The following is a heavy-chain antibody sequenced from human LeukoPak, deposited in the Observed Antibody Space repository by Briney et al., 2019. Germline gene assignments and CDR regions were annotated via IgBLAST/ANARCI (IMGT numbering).Heavy chain of an antibody. V-gene: IGHV3-74*01. CDR3: ARDRSDTAMEAGTDFDY. D-gene: IGHD5-18*01. J-gene: IGHJ4*02. CDR1: GFTFSSYW. CDR2: INGDGSST. Sequence: PGGSLRLSCAASGFTFSSYWMHWVRQAPGKGLVWVSRINGDGSSTRHADSVKGRFTISRDNAKNTLYLQMNSLRAEDTAVYYCARDRSDTAMEAGTDFDYWGQGSLVTVSS.